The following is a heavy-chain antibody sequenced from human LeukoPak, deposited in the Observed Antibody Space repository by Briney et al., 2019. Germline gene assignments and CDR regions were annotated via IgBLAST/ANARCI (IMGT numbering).Heavy chain of an antibody. CDR3: AREDMVRGVMSDY. V-gene: IGHV4-34*01. CDR1: GGSFSGYY. Sequence: SETLSLTCTVYGGSFSGYYWSWIRQPPGRGLEWIGEINHSGSINYNPSLKSRVTMSVDTSKNQFSLKLSSVTAADTAVYYCAREDMVRGVMSDYWGQGTLVTVSS. D-gene: IGHD3-10*01. J-gene: IGHJ4*02. CDR2: INHSGSI.